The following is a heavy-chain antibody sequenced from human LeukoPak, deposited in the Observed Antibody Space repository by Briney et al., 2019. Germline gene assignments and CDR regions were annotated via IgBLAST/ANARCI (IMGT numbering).Heavy chain of an antibody. CDR3: ARGITMVRYYYYYYMDV. V-gene: IGHV4-31*03. J-gene: IGHJ6*03. Sequence: SQTLFLTCTVSGGSISSGGYYWSWIRQHPGKGLEWIGYIYYSGSTYYNPSLKSRVTISVGTSKNQFSLKLSSVTAADTAVYYCARGITMVRYYYYYYMDVWGQGTTVTVSS. CDR1: GGSISSGGYY. CDR2: IYYSGST. D-gene: IGHD3-10*01.